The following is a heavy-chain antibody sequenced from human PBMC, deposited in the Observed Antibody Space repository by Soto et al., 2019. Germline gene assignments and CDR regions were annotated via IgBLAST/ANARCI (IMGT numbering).Heavy chain of an antibody. CDR2: MNPNSGNK. CDR1: GYTFTSYD. Sequence: QVQLVQSGAEVKKPGASGKFSCKASGYTFTSYDINWVRQATAHGLEWMGWMNPNSGNKGYAQKFQGRAAMIRNTTKSTAYMELSSLSSEDTAVYYCARSPRNYYGSGTYSSDAFDIWGQGTMVTVSS. CDR3: ARSPRNYYGSGTYSSDAFDI. V-gene: IGHV1-8*01. D-gene: IGHD3-10*01. J-gene: IGHJ3*02.